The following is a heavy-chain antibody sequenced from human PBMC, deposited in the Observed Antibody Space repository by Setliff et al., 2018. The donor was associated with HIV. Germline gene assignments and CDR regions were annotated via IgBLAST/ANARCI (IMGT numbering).Heavy chain of an antibody. J-gene: IGHJ4*02. CDR2: TSHSGET. D-gene: IGHD2-2*01. CDR3: VTSSSWSSRLNF. Sequence: SETLSLTCAVYGGPLSGHYWSWIRQPPGQGLEWIGETSHSGETNYNPSLKSRVTISVDTSKNQFSLKLTSVTAADTAVYYCVTSSSWSSRLNFWGPGMLVTVSS. CDR1: GGPLSGHY. V-gene: IGHV4-34*01.